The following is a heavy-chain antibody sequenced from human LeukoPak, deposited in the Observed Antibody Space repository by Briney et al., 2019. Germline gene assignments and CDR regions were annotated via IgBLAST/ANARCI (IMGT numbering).Heavy chain of an antibody. CDR1: GFTFSSHS. J-gene: IGHJ1*01. CDR2: ISSSSSTI. Sequence: PGGSLRLSCAASGFTFSSHSMNWVRQAPGKGLEWVSYISSSSSTIYYADSVKGRFTISRDNAKNSLYLQMNSLRAEDTAVYYCAKGLSGGSWVQYWGQGTLVTVSS. CDR3: AKGLSGGSWVQY. V-gene: IGHV3-48*01. D-gene: IGHD2-15*01.